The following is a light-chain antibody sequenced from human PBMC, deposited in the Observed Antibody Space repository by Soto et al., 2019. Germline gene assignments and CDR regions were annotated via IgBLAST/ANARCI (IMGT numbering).Light chain of an antibody. CDR1: SSDVGSYNL. CDR2: EVS. J-gene: IGLJ2*01. CDR3: CSYAGGSTLV. V-gene: IGLV2-23*02. Sequence: QSALTQPASVSGSPGQLITISCTGTSSDVGSYNLVSWYQQHPGKAPKLMIYEVSKRPSGVSNRFSGSKSGNTASLTISGLQAEDEADYYCCSYAGGSTLVFGGGTKLTVL.